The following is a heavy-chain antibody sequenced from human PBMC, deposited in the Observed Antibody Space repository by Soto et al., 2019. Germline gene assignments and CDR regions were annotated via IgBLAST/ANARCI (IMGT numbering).Heavy chain of an antibody. J-gene: IGHJ5*02. CDR3: ARDHRYNWNDEGWFDP. CDR1: GYMFSTYD. CDR2: LNPNSGNT. V-gene: IGHV1-8*01. Sequence: QVQLVQSGAEVTKPGASVKVSCKASGYMFSTYDINWVRQVPGQGLEWMGWLNPNSGNTGYAQKFQGRVTLTRNTSINTAYMELSSLGSDDTAVYYCARDHRYNWNDEGWFDPWGQGTLVTVSS. D-gene: IGHD1-20*01.